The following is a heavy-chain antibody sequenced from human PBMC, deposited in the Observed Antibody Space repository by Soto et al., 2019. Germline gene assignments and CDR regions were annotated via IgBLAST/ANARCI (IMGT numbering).Heavy chain of an antibody. D-gene: IGHD1-26*01. CDR3: ASTETGDYYYYYMDV. V-gene: IGHV4-59*08. CDR2: IYHSGST. CDR1: GGSISSYY. Sequence: PSETLSLTCTVSGGSISSYYWSWIRQPPGKGLEWIGYIYHSGSTNYNPSLKSRVTISVDTSKNQFSLKLSSVTAADTAVYYCASTETGDYYYYYMDVWGKGTTVTVSS. J-gene: IGHJ6*03.